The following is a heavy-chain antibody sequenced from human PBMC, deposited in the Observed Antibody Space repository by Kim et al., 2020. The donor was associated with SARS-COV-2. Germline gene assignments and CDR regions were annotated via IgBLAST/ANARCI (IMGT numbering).Heavy chain of an antibody. V-gene: IGHV4-31*02. CDR3: ARESGGDFDY. J-gene: IGHJ4*02. CDR2: GRP. Sequence: GRPDYNPSLKSRVTISVDTSKNQFSLKLSSVTAADTAVYYCARESGGDFDYWGQGTLVTVSS.